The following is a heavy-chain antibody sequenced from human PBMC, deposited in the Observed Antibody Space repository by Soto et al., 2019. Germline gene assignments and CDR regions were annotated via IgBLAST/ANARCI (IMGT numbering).Heavy chain of an antibody. Sequence: ASVKVSCKASGYSFPGYCMHWVRQAPGQRLEWMGWINAGNGNTKYSQRFQGRVTLTRDTSASTAYMEVSSRRPDDTAVYYCARDRLLLATSDPFDYWGQGTLVTVSS. J-gene: IGHJ4*02. CDR1: GYSFPGYC. D-gene: IGHD5-12*01. CDR2: INAGNGNT. V-gene: IGHV1-3*01. CDR3: ARDRLLLATSDPFDY.